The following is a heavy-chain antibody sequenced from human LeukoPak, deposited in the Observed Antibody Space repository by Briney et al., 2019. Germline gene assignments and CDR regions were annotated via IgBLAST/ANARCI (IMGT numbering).Heavy chain of an antibody. D-gene: IGHD3-3*01. CDR1: GFTFSSYE. J-gene: IGHJ4*02. CDR3: ARGSLAWSGTFDY. CDR2: IGSSGSTV. Sequence: GGSLRLSCAASGFTFSSYEMNWVRQAPGKGLEWISYIGSSGSTVYYADSVKGRFTISRDNAKNSLYLQMNSLRDEDTAVYYCARGSLAWSGTFDYWGQGTLVTVSS. V-gene: IGHV3-48*03.